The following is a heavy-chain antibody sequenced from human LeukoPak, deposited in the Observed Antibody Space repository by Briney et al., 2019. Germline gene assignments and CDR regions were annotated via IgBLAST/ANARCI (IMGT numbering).Heavy chain of an antibody. V-gene: IGHV4-59*01. CDR2: IYYSGST. D-gene: IGHD2-15*01. CDR3: ARGESGGSGWFDP. J-gene: IGHJ5*02. Sequence: SETLSLTCTVSGGSISSYYWSWVRQPAGKGLEWIGYIYYSGSTNYNPSLKSRVTISVDTSKNQFSLKLSSVTAADTAVYYCARGESGGSGWFDPWGQGTLVTVSS. CDR1: GGSISSYY.